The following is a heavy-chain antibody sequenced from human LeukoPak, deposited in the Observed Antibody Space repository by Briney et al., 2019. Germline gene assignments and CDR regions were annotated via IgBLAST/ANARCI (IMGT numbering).Heavy chain of an antibody. Sequence: GGSPRLSCSASGFTFSSYAMHWVRQTPGKGLEYISAISGNGGSTYCADSVKGRFTISRDNSKSTLYLQMSSLRPEDTAVYHCVKGGEAVMYYFDFWGQGTLVTVSS. CDR3: VKGGEAVMYYFDF. J-gene: IGHJ4*02. D-gene: IGHD4-11*01. CDR2: ISGNGGST. V-gene: IGHV3-64D*06. CDR1: GFTFSSYA.